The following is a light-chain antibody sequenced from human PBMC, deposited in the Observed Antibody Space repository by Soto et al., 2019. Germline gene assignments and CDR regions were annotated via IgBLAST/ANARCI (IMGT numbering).Light chain of an antibody. J-gene: IGKJ5*01. Sequence: DIHMTQSPSTLAASVGDRVTITCRASQSISTWLAWYQQKSGKAPKLLIYDASSLESGVPSRFSGSGSGTEFTLTISSLQPDDFATYYCQQYNSYPITFGQGTRLEIK. CDR2: DAS. V-gene: IGKV1-5*01. CDR1: QSISTW. CDR3: QQYNSYPIT.